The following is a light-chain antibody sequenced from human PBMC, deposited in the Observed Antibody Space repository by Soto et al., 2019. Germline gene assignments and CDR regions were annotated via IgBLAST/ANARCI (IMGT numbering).Light chain of an antibody. V-gene: IGLV2-23*01. J-gene: IGLJ7*01. CDR2: EGS. Sequence: QSVLTQPASVSGSPGQSITISCTGTSSDVGSYNLVSWYQQHPGKAPKLMIHEGSKRPSGVSNRFSGSKSGNTASLTISGLQPEDEADYYCCSYAGSSTHAVFGGGTKLTVL. CDR3: CSYAGSSTHAV. CDR1: SSDVGSYNL.